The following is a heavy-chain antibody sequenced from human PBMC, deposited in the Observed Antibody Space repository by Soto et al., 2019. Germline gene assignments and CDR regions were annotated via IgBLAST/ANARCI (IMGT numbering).Heavy chain of an antibody. Sequence: SETLSLTCAVYGGSFSGYYWSWIRQPPGKGLEWIGEINHSGSTNYNPSLKSRVTISVDTSKNQFSLKLSSVTAADTAVYYCARERGDYVYYYYYMDVWGKGTTVTVSS. CDR3: ARERGDYVYYYYYMDV. CDR1: GGSFSGYY. V-gene: IGHV4-34*01. J-gene: IGHJ6*03. CDR2: INHSGST. D-gene: IGHD4-17*01.